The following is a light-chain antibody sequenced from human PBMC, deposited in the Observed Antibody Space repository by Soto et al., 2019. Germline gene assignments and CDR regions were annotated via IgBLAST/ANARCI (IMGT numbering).Light chain of an antibody. J-gene: IGLJ1*01. Sequence: QSVLTQPPSASGTPGQRVTISCSGSSSNIGSNYVYWYQQLPGTAPKLLIYRNNQRPSGVPDRFSGSKSGTSASLASSGLRYEDEADYYCAAWDDSLSGYVFGTGTKLTVL. CDR2: RNN. V-gene: IGLV1-47*01. CDR3: AAWDDSLSGYV. CDR1: SSNIGSNY.